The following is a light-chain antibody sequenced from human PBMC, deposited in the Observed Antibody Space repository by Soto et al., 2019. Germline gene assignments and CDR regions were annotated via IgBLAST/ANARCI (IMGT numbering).Light chain of an antibody. CDR2: NTN. J-gene: IGLJ2*01. V-gene: IGLV1-44*01. Sequence: QTVLTQPPSASGTPGQRVAISCSGSSSNIGTNTVNWYQQLPGSAPQLLIYNTNQRPSGVPGRFSGSKSGASASLAISGLQSEDEADYYCAAWDGSLNVVLFGGGTKLTVL. CDR1: SSNIGTNT. CDR3: AAWDGSLNVVL.